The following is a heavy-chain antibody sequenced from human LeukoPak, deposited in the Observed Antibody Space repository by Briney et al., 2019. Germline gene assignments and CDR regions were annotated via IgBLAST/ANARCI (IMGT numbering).Heavy chain of an antibody. J-gene: IGHJ3*02. V-gene: IGHV1-18*01. CDR3: ARDRRELLVQGHGAFDI. Sequence: ASVKVSCKCSGYTFTSYGVAWVWQAPRQGVGWMGWISAYNGNTNYAQKLQSRVTMTTDTSTSTAYMQLRSLRSDDTAVYHCARDRRELLVQGHGAFDIWGQGTMVTVSS. D-gene: IGHD6-19*01. CDR1: GYTFTSYG. CDR2: ISAYNGNT.